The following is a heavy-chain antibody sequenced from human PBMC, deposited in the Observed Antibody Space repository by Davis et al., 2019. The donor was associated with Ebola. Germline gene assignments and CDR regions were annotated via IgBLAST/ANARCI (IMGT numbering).Heavy chain of an antibody. D-gene: IGHD6-19*01. CDR3: ARLYSSRWSGGYSWFDP. CDR2: IYYSGST. J-gene: IGHJ5*02. Sequence: MPSETLSLTCTVSGGSISSYYWSWIRQPPGKGLEWIGYIYYSGSTTYNPSLKSRVTISVDTSKHQFSLKLSSVTAADTAVYYCARLYSSRWSGGYSWFDPWGQGTLVTVSS. CDR1: GGSISSYY. V-gene: IGHV4-59*08.